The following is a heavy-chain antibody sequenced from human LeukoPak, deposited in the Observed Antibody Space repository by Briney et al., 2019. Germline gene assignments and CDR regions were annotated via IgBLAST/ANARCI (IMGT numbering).Heavy chain of an antibody. CDR3: ARVGPQYCGGDCYSSYYYYYMDV. Sequence: SETLSLTCTVSGGSISSYYWSWIRQPPGKGLEWIGYIYYSGSTNYNPSLKSRVTISVDTSKNQFSLKLSSVTAADTAVYYCARVGPQYCGGDCYSSYYYYYMDVWGKGTTVTVSS. D-gene: IGHD2-21*01. CDR1: GGSISSYY. J-gene: IGHJ6*03. CDR2: IYYSGST. V-gene: IGHV4-59*01.